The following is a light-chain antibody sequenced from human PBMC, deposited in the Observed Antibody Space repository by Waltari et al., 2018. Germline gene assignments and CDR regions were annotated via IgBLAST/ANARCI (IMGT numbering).Light chain of an antibody. CDR3: SSNAGSTNLI. J-gene: IGLJ2*01. Sequence: QSALTQPPAASGSPGQSVTISCTGTSSYVGGYNYVSWYQQHPGKAPKLMLYEISKRPSGVPDRSSGSKSGNTASLTVSGLQAEDQADYYCSSNAGSTNLIFGGGTKLSVL. V-gene: IGLV2-8*01. CDR1: SSYVGGYNY. CDR2: EIS.